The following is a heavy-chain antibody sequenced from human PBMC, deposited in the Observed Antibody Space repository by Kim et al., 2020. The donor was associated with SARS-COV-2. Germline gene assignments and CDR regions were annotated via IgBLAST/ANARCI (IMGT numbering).Heavy chain of an antibody. CDR3: ARGHGYTVTRFYGMDV. V-gene: IGHV4-59*11. CDR2: IYFSESGIT. D-gene: IGHD6-25*01. J-gene: IGHJ6*02. Sequence: SETLSLTCSVSSGSMSSHYWIWIRQTPGGGLEYIGYIYFSESGITDYNPSLKNRVTISADMSKNQFSLKLDSMTAADTGVYYCARGHGYTVTRFYGMDVWGQGTTVTVSS. CDR1: SGSMSSHY.